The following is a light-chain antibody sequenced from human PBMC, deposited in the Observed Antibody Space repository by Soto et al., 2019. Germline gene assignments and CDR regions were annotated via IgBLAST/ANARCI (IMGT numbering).Light chain of an antibody. CDR3: HEYNMWRPFT. CDR1: PSVRSN. V-gene: IGKV3-15*01. Sequence: EIVMTQSPGTLSVSPGESATLSCRASPSVRSNLAWYQQKPGQAPRLLNYGASTRATGIPARISGSGSGTEFTLTISSLQSVDFAVYYCHEYNMWRPFTFGGGTKVEIK. J-gene: IGKJ4*01. CDR2: GAS.